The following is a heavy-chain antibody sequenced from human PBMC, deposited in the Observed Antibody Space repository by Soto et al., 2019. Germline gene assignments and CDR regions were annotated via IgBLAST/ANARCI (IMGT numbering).Heavy chain of an antibody. CDR3: ARATYDRSTYYLDY. D-gene: IGHD3-22*01. J-gene: IGHJ4*02. V-gene: IGHV4-30-4*01. CDR1: GASISGGDYY. CDR2: IYYTWNT. Sequence: QVQLQESGPGLVKPSQTLSLTCTVSGASISGGDYYWTWIRQPPGKGLEWIGSIYYTWNTYSNPSLESRLSISVDPSNNQFALRLTSVTAPDTAIYYCARATYDRSTYYLDYWGQGTLVTVSS.